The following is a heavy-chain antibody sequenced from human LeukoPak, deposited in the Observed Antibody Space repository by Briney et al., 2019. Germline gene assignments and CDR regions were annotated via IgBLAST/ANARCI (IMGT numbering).Heavy chain of an antibody. V-gene: IGHV1-3*03. CDR1: GYTFTSYA. J-gene: IGHJ6*03. Sequence: VASVKVSCKASGYTFTSYAMHWVRQAPGQRLEWMGWINAGNGNTKYSQEFQGRVTMTRNTSISTAYMELSSLRSEDTAVYYCARGHSGWFYYYYMDVWGKGTTVTISS. CDR2: INAGNGNT. CDR3: ARGHSGWFYYYYMDV. D-gene: IGHD6-19*01.